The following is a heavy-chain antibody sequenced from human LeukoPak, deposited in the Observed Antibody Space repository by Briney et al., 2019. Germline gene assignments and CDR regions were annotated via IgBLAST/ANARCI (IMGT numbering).Heavy chain of an antibody. J-gene: IGHJ4*02. Sequence: SETLSLTCTVSGGSIRSSYYYWGWIRQPPGKGLEWIGSIYYSGSTYYNPSLKSRVTISVDTSKNQFSLKLSSVTAADTAVYYCARQATYSSSWYGGGFDYWGQGTLVTVSS. D-gene: IGHD6-13*01. V-gene: IGHV4-39*01. CDR1: GGSIRSSYYY. CDR3: ARQATYSSSWYGGGFDY. CDR2: IYYSGST.